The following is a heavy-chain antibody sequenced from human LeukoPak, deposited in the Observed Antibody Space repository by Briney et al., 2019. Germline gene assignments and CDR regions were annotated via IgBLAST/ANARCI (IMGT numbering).Heavy chain of an antibody. CDR1: GFTFSSYA. J-gene: IGHJ6*02. D-gene: IGHD6-13*01. Sequence: GGSLRLSCAASGFTFSSYAMSWVRQAPGKGLEWVSAISGSGGSTYYADSVKGRFTISRDNSKNTLYLQMNSLRAEDTAVYYCARGEYSSSWYAYYYYYYGMDVWGQGTTVTVSS. CDR3: ARGEYSSSWYAYYYYYYGMDV. V-gene: IGHV3-23*01. CDR2: ISGSGGST.